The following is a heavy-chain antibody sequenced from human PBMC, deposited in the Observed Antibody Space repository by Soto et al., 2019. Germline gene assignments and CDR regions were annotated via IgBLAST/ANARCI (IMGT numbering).Heavy chain of an antibody. D-gene: IGHD1-26*01. CDR3: ARHGITGSYYDAFDI. J-gene: IGHJ3*02. CDR2: VSAYRDYT. V-gene: IGHV1-18*01. CDR1: GYSFSTYE. Sequence: ASVKVSCTASGYSFSTYEINWLRQAPGQGLEWIGWVSAYRDYTDYAEKFQDRVTMTTDTSTNTAYMELRSLTYNDTAVYYCARHGITGSYYDAFDIWGQGTMVTVSS.